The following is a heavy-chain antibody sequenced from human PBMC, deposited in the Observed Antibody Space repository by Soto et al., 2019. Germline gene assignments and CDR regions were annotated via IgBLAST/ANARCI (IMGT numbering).Heavy chain of an antibody. Sequence: QVQLQESGPGLVKPSETLSLTCTVSGGSVSSGSYYWSWIRQPPGKGLEWIGYIYYSGSTNYNPSLTSRVTISVDTSKNQFSLKLSSVTAADTAVEYCARLAYYDFWSGPHRGFDPWGQGTLVTVSS. V-gene: IGHV4-61*01. CDR3: ARLAYYDFWSGPHRGFDP. J-gene: IGHJ5*02. CDR2: IYYSGST. D-gene: IGHD3-3*01. CDR1: GGSVSSGSYY.